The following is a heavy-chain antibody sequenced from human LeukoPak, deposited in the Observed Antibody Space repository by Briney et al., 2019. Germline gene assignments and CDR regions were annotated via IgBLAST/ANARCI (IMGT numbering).Heavy chain of an antibody. V-gene: IGHV1-69*05. J-gene: IGHJ4*02. CDR3: ARGLLRRITIFGVVIHYYFDY. CDR1: GGTFSSYA. D-gene: IGHD3-3*01. Sequence: SVKVSCKASGGTFSSYAVSWVRQAPGQGLEWMGRFIPMFGKANHAQNFQGRVTITTDESTSTAYMELSSLRSEDTAVYYCARGLLRRITIFGVVIHYYFDYWGQGTLVTVSS. CDR2: FIPMFGKA.